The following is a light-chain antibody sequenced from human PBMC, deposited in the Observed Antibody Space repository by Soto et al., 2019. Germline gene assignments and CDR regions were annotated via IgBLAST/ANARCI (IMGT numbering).Light chain of an antibody. Sequence: QSALTQPASVSGSPGQSITISCTGTGSDVGGYNYVSWYQQHPGKAPKLMIYEVSNRPSGVSNRFSGSKSGYTASLTISGLQAEDEADYYCSSYSISTLFVFGTGTKLTVL. V-gene: IGLV2-14*01. J-gene: IGLJ1*01. CDR2: EVS. CDR1: GSDVGGYNY. CDR3: SSYSISTLFV.